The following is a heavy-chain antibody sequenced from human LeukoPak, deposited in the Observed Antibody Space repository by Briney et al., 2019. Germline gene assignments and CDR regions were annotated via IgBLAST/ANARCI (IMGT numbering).Heavy chain of an antibody. J-gene: IGHJ4*02. Sequence: PSETLSLTCTVSGGSISSSSYYWGWIRQPPGKGLEWIGSIYYSGSTYYNPSLKSRVTISVDTSKNQFSLKLSSVTAADTAVYYCARDLMVRGVIKYFDYWGQGTLVTVSS. V-gene: IGHV4-39*07. D-gene: IGHD3-10*01. CDR3: ARDLMVRGVIKYFDY. CDR2: IYYSGST. CDR1: GGSISSSSYY.